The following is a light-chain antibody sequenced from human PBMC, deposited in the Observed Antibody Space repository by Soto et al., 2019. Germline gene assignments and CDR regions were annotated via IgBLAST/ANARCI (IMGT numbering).Light chain of an antibody. CDR3: MQVLLTPWT. Sequence: DIVVTQSPLSLPVTPGEPASISCRSSQSLLYSNGYNYLEWYLQKPGQSPQLLIYLGSNRASGVPDRFSGSGLGTDVTLNISRVEAEDVGVYYRMQVLLTPWTFGQGTKVEIK. CDR1: QSLLYSNGYNY. CDR2: LGS. V-gene: IGKV2-28*01. J-gene: IGKJ1*01.